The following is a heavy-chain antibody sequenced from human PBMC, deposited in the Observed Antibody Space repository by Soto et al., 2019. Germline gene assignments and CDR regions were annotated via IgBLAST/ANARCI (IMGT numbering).Heavy chain of an antibody. CDR1: GFTFSSYA. V-gene: IGHV3-23*01. CDR3: APPPSSSWYDYYYGMDV. J-gene: IGHJ6*02. Sequence: EVQLLESGGGLVQPGGSLRLSCAASGFTFSSYAMSWVRQAPGKGLEWVSAISGSGGSTYYADSVKGRFTLSRDNSKNQLYLQMNSLRAEDTAVYYCAPPPSSSWYDYYYGMDVWGQGTTVTVSS. CDR2: ISGSGGST. D-gene: IGHD6-13*01.